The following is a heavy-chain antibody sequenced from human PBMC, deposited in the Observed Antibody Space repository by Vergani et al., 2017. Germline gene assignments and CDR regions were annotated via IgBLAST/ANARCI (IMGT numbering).Heavy chain of an antibody. CDR3: ARPYCSSTSCYDAFDI. D-gene: IGHD2-2*01. V-gene: IGHV3-21*01. J-gene: IGHJ3*02. Sequence: VQLVQSGAEVKKPGSSVKVSCKASGGTFSSYSMNWVRQAPGKGLEWVSSISSSSSYIYYADSVKGRFTISRDNAKNSLYLQMNSLRAEDTAVYYCARPYCSSTSCYDAFDIWGQGTMVTVSS. CDR1: GGTFSSYS. CDR2: ISSSSSYI.